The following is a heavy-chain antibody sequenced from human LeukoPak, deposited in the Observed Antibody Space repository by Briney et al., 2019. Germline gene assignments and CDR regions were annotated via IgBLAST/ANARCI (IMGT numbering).Heavy chain of an antibody. D-gene: IGHD6-6*01. Sequence: ASVKVSCKASGYTFTSYYMHWVRQAPGQALEWMGIINPSGGSTSYAQKFPGRVTMTRDTSTSTVYMELSSLRSEDTAVYYCARGLEQAGYSSSSGGGNYWGQGTLVTVSS. CDR1: GYTFTSYY. J-gene: IGHJ4*02. CDR2: INPSGGST. V-gene: IGHV1-46*03. CDR3: ARGLEQAGYSSSSGGGNY.